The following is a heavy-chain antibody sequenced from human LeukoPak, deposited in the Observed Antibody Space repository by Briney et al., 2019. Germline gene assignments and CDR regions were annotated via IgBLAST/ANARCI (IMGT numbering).Heavy chain of an antibody. CDR1: GYTFSRHG. V-gene: IGHV3-33*01. D-gene: IGHD3-16*01. CDR3: ARLWGGNGYSGGSLNL. Sequence: GGSLRLSCAASGYTFSRHGIHWVRQAPGKGLEWVAVVWYDGRNRDYADSVKGRFTISKDNSNNMVFLQMDSLRAEDTAVYYCARLWGGNGYSGGSLNLWGQGTLVTVSS. J-gene: IGHJ5*02. CDR2: VWYDGRNR.